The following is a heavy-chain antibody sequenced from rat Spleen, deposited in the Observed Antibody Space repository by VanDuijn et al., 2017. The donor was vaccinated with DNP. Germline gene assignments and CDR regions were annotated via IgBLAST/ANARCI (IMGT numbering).Heavy chain of an antibody. V-gene: IGHV3-1*01. CDR1: GYSITRSY. J-gene: IGHJ2*01. CDR2: ISYSGST. CDR3: ARWSRYFDD. Sequence: EVQLQESGPGLVKPSQSLSLTCSVTGYSITRSYRWNWIRKFPGNKMEWMGYISYSGSTSYNPSLKSRISITRDTSKNQFFLQLNSVTTEDTATYYCARWSRYFDDWGQGVMVTVSS.